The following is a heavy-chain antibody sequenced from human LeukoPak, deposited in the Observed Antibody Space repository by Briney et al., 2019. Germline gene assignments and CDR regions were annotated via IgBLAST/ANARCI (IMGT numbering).Heavy chain of an antibody. CDR1: GGSISSSNW. D-gene: IGHD3-16*01. Sequence: PSETLSHTCAVSGGSISSSNWRSWVRQPPGKGLEWIGEIYHSGSTNYNPSLKSRVTISVDKSKNQFSLKLSSVTAADTAVYYCASRSLGELVNDYWGQGTLVTVSS. CDR2: IYHSGST. J-gene: IGHJ4*02. V-gene: IGHV4-4*02. CDR3: ASRSLGELVNDY.